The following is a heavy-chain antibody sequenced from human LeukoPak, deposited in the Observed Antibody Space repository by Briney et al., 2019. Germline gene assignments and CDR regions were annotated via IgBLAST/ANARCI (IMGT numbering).Heavy chain of an antibody. D-gene: IGHD1-20*01. CDR1: GFTFSSYE. V-gene: IGHV3-48*03. J-gene: IGHJ4*02. CDR3: VRDLNWNFDY. CDR2: ISSSGSTI. Sequence: PGGSLRLSCAASGFTFSSYEMNWVRQAPGKGLEWVSYISSSGSTIYYADSVKGRFTISRDNAKNSLYLQMNSLRVEDTAVYYCVRDLNWNFDYWGQGTLVTVSS.